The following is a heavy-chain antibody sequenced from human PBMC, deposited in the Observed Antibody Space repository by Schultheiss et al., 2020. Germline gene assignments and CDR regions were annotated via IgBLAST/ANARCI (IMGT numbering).Heavy chain of an antibody. J-gene: IGHJ3*02. CDR2: IYYSGST. Sequence: TLSLTCTVSGGSISSGGYYWSWIRQHPGKGLEWIGYIYYSGSTYYNPSLKSRVTISVDTSKNQFSLKLSSVTAADTAVYYCARPAFGYGDYPDAFDIWGQGTMVTVSS. V-gene: IGHV4-31*03. D-gene: IGHD4-17*01. CDR1: GGSISSGGYY. CDR3: ARPAFGYGDYPDAFDI.